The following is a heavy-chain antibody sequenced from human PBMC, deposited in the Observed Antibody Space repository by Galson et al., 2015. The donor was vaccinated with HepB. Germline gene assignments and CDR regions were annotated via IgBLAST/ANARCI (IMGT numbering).Heavy chain of an antibody. CDR2: IRYDGSNK. J-gene: IGHJ4*02. V-gene: IGHV3-30*02. D-gene: IGHD1-26*01. CDR1: GFTFSSYG. CDR3: AKDLGVGATIDY. Sequence: SLRLSCAASGFTFSSYGMHWVRQAPGKGLEWVAFIRYDGSNKYYADSVKGRFTISRDNSKNTLYLQMNSLRAEDTAVYYCAKDLGVGATIDYWGQGTLVTVSS.